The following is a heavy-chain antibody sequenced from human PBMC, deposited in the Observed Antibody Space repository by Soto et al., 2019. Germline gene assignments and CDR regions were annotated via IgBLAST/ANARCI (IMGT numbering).Heavy chain of an antibody. CDR2: IYYNGST. V-gene: IGHV4-59*01. CDR3: AREGSTTSWSFDY. Sequence: LSLTCSVSGDSISSYFWSWIRQPPGRGLEWIGYIYYNGSTNYNPSLNSRVTISVDSAKNHLYLKVSPVTAADTAVYYCAREGSTTSWSFDYWGRGTLVTVSS. CDR1: GDSISSYF. D-gene: IGHD2-2*01. J-gene: IGHJ4*02.